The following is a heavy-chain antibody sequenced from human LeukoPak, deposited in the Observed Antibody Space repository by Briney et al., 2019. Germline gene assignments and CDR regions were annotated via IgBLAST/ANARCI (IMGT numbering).Heavy chain of an antibody. CDR3: ASYNARGWS. CDR2: ISGSGRHI. CDR1: RLTSSGYS. V-gene: IGHV3-21*04. Sequence: GGSLRLSCAVSRLTSSGYSLNWVRQAPGRGLEWVSSISGSGRHIYYADSVRGRFTIARDNAKNSLSLEMNSLRVDDTAIYFCASYNARGWSWGQGTLVSVTA. J-gene: IGHJ4*02. D-gene: IGHD3-10*01.